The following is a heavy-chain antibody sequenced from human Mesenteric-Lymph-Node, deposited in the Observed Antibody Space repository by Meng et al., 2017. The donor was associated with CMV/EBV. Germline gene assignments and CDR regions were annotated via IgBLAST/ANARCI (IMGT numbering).Heavy chain of an antibody. Sequence: SCAASGFTFEDYAMHWVRQVPGKGLEWVSSISYNSGNVGYAGSVKGRFTISRDNAKNSLYLQMNSLRAEDMALYYCAKGEWGATDTRLFDFWGRGTLVTVSS. J-gene: IGHJ4*02. V-gene: IGHV3-9*03. CDR3: AKGEWGATDTRLFDF. CDR1: GFTFEDYA. D-gene: IGHD1-26*01. CDR2: ISYNSGNV.